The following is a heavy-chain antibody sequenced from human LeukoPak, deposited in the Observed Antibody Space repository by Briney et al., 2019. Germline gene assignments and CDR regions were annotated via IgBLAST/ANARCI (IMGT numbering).Heavy chain of an antibody. J-gene: IGHJ6*03. D-gene: IGHD1-26*01. Sequence: PSETLSLTCTVSGGSISSSSYYWGWIRQPPGKGLEWIGSIYHSGSTYYNPSLKSRVIISVDTSKNQFSLKLSSVTAADTAVYYCARERRIGYYYMDVWGKGTTVTGSS. CDR2: IYHSGST. CDR1: GGSISSSSYY. V-gene: IGHV4-39*07. CDR3: ARERRIGYYYMDV.